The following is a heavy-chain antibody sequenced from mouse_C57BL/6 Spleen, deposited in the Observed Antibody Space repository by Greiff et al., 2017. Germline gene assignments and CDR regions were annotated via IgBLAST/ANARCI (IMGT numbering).Heavy chain of an antibody. CDR2: INPNNGGT. CDR1: GYTFTDYY. D-gene: IGHD2-1*01. J-gene: IGHJ3*01. CDR3: ARLNYGNYDWFAY. V-gene: IGHV1-26*01. Sequence: EVQLQQSGPELVKPGASVKISCKASGYTFTDYYMNWVKQSHGKSLEWIGDINPNNGGTSYNQKFKGKATLTVDKSSSTAYMELRSLTSEDSAVYYCARLNYGNYDWFAYWGQGTLVTVSA.